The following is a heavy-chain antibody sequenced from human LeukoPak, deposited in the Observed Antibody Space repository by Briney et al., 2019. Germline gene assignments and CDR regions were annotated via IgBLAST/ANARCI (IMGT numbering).Heavy chain of an antibody. D-gene: IGHD3-9*01. CDR1: GDSIRTNNYY. Sequence: SETLSLTCTVSGDSIRTNNYYWGWVRQPPGEGLEWIGSISYGGATYYNPSLKSRVTLSVDTPTNQFSLKANSVTAADTAVYFCARGTLIRYFDWSETRTKKYYYFYYYMDVWGKGTTVSVSS. J-gene: IGHJ6*03. CDR2: ISYGGAT. V-gene: IGHV4-39*07. CDR3: ARGTLIRYFDWSETRTKKYYYFYYYMDV.